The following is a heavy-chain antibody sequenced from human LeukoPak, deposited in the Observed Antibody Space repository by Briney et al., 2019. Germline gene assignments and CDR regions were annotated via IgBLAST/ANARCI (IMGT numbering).Heavy chain of an antibody. J-gene: IGHJ4*02. CDR3: AKDRLIVVVTGNGPPDY. CDR2: ISYDGSNK. D-gene: IGHD2-21*02. V-gene: IGHV3-30*18. CDR1: GFTFSSYG. Sequence: GGSLRLSCAASGFTFSSYGMHWVRQAPGKGLEWVAVISYDGSNKYYADSVKGRFTISRDNSKNTLYLQMNSLRAEDTAVYYCAKDRLIVVVTGNGPPDYWGQGTLVTVSS.